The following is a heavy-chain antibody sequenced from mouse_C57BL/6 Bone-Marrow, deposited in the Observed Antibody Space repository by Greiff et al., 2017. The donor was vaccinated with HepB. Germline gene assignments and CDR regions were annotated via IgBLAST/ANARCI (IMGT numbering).Heavy chain of an antibody. CDR3: ARITTVVVGDY. D-gene: IGHD1-1*01. CDR1: GYTFTSYW. J-gene: IGHJ2*01. Sequence: VQLQQPGAELVKPGASVKLSCKASGYTFTSYWMQWVKQRPGQGLEWIGEIDPSDSYTNYNQKFKGKATLTVDTSSSTAYMQLSSLTSEDSAVYYCARITTVVVGDYWGQGTTLTVSS. V-gene: IGHV1-50*01. CDR2: IDPSDSYT.